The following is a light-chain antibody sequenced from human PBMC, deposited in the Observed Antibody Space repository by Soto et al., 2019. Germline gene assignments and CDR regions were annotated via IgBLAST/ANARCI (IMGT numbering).Light chain of an antibody. V-gene: IGKV3-11*01. Sequence: EIVLTQSQATLSLSPLERDPLXLMPSQSVGTFFAWYQQKPGQAPRLLIYDASNRATGIPPRFSGSGSGTDFTLTISRLEPEDFVFYYCQQYHDWPMTFGPGTKVDIK. CDR1: QSVGTF. J-gene: IGKJ3*01. CDR2: DAS. CDR3: QQYHDWPMT.